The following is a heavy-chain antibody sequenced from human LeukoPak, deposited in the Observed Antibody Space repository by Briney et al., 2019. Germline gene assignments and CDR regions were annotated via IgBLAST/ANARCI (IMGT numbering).Heavy chain of an antibody. J-gene: IGHJ6*03. CDR1: GYTFTSYD. Sequence: ASVKASCKASGYTFTSYDINWVRQATGQRLEWMGWMNPNSGNTGYAQKFQGRVTMTRNTSISTAYMELSSLRSEDTAVYYCARSGSAPYYYYYMDVWGKGTTVTVSS. V-gene: IGHV1-8*01. CDR3: ARSGSAPYYYYYMDV. D-gene: IGHD1-26*01. CDR2: MNPNSGNT.